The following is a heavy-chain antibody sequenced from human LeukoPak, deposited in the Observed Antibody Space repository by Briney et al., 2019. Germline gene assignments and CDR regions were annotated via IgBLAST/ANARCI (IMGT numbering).Heavy chain of an antibody. CDR3: AKFSRAADSY. Sequence: GGSLRLSCAASGFTFSSYGMHWVRQAPGKGLEWVAVISYDGSNKYYADSVKGRFTISRDNAKNSLYLQMDSLRAEDTAVYYCAKFSRAADSYWGQGTLVTVSS. CDR1: GFTFSSYG. J-gene: IGHJ4*02. CDR2: ISYDGSNK. D-gene: IGHD2-15*01. V-gene: IGHV3-30*18.